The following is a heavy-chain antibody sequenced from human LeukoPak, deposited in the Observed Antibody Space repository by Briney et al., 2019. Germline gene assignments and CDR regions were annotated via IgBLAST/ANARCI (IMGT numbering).Heavy chain of an antibody. D-gene: IGHD6-19*01. CDR2: IIPIFGTA. J-gene: IGHJ4*02. Sequence: ASVKVSCKASGGTFSSYAISWVRQAPGQGLEWMGGIIPIFGTANYAQKFQGRVTITADESTSTAYMEPSSLRSEDTAVYYCARFSGYSSGWYGWGQGTLVTVSS. CDR3: ARFSGYSSGWYG. CDR1: GGTFSSYA. V-gene: IGHV1-69*01.